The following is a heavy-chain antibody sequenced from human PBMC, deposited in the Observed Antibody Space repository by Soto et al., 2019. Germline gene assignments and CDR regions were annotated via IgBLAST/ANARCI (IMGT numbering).Heavy chain of an antibody. J-gene: IGHJ4*02. Sequence: QLVQSGAEVKKPGASVKVSCKTSGPTFIAYYIHWVRQAPGQGLEWMGWIDPKSGGTTYEQKFLGRVTMTRDASISSADMELNRLSSDDTAVYYCARVSVDVPEWGQGTLLTVSS. CDR2: IDPKSGGT. CDR1: GPTFIAYY. V-gene: IGHV1-2*02. D-gene: IGHD5-12*01. CDR3: ARVSVDVPE.